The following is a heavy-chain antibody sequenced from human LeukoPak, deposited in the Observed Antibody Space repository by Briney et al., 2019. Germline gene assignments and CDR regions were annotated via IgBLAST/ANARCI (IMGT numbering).Heavy chain of an antibody. CDR1: GFTFDDYA. J-gene: IGHJ4*02. Sequence: HPGGSLRLSCAASGFTFDDYAMHWVRQAPGKGLEWVSGISWNSGSIGYADSVKGRFIISRDNAKNSLYLQMNSLRVEDTALYYCAQDIAWGAFEHWGQGTLVTVSS. CDR3: AQDIAWGAFEH. V-gene: IGHV3-9*01. D-gene: IGHD7-27*01. CDR2: ISWNSGSI.